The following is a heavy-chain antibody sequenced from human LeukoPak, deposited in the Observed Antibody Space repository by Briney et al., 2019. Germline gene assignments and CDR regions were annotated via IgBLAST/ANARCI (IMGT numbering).Heavy chain of an antibody. D-gene: IGHD3-3*01. CDR2: IYYSGST. CDR1: GGSLSSSSYY. Sequence: PSETLSLTCTVSGGSLSSSSYYWGWIRQPPGKGLEWFGSIYYSGSTYYNPSLKSRVTISVDTSKNQFSLKLSSVTAADTAVYYCARSQITIFGVAIDSLYYFDYWGQGTLVTVSS. V-gene: IGHV4-39*01. CDR3: ARSQITIFGVAIDSLYYFDY. J-gene: IGHJ4*02.